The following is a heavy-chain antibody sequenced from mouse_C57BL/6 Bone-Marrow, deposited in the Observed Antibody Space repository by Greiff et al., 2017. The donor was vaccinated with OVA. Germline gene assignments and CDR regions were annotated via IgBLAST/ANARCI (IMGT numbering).Heavy chain of an antibody. CDR2: INPYNGGT. V-gene: IGHV1-19*01. D-gene: IGHD1-1*01. CDR3: ARELLRVVDCYFDY. Sequence: EVKLQQSGPVLVKPGASVKMSCKASGYTFTDYYMNWVKQSHGKSLEWIGVINPYNGGTSYNQKFKGKATLTVDKSSSTAYMELNSLTSEDSAVYYCARELLRVVDCYFDYWGQGTTLTVSS. CDR1: GYTFTDYY. J-gene: IGHJ2*01.